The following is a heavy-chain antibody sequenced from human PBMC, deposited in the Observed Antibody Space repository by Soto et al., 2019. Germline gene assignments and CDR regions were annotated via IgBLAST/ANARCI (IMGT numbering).Heavy chain of an antibody. D-gene: IGHD3-22*01. J-gene: IGHJ3*02. Sequence: ASVKVSCKASGGTFSSYAISWVRQAPGQGLEWMGGIIPIFGTANYAQKFQGRVTITADESTSTAYMELSSLRSEDTAVHYCARAPNVYYYDILARRDDAFDIWGQGTMVTVSS. CDR1: GGTFSSYA. CDR3: ARAPNVYYYDILARRDDAFDI. CDR2: IIPIFGTA. V-gene: IGHV1-69*13.